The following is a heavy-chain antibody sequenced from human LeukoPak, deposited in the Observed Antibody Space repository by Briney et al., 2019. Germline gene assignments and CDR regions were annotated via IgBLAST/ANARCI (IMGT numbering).Heavy chain of an antibody. Sequence: SETLSLTCAVYGVSFSGYYWSWIRQPPGEGLEWIGKINHSGSTNYNPSLKSRVTISVDTSKNQFSLKLSSVTAADTAVYYCARGKNCGGDCYHFDYWGQGTLVTVSS. CDR3: ARGKNCGGDCYHFDY. CDR2: INHSGST. V-gene: IGHV4-34*01. J-gene: IGHJ4*02. D-gene: IGHD2-21*02. CDR1: GVSFSGYY.